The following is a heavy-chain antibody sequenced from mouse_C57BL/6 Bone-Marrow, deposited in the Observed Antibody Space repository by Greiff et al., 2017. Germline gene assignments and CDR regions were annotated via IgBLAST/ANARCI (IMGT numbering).Heavy chain of an antibody. J-gene: IGHJ4*01. CDR3: ARGSNYDAMDY. CDR1: GFTFSDYG. Sequence: EVKLMESGGGLVKPGGSLKLSCAASGFTFSDYGMHWVRQAPEKGLEWVAYISSGSSTIYYTDTVKGRFPISRDNAKNTLFLQMTSLRSEDTAMYYCARGSNYDAMDYWGQGTSVTVSS. V-gene: IGHV5-17*01. CDR2: ISSGSSTI. D-gene: IGHD1-1*02.